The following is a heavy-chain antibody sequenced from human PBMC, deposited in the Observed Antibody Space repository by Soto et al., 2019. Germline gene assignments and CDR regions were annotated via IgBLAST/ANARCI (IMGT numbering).Heavy chain of an antibody. CDR3: ARYGPLTLTTVTTYFDY. Sequence: EVQLVESGGGLVQPGGSLRLSCAASGFTVSSNYMSWVRQAPGKGLEWVSVIYSGGSTYYADSVKGRFTISTDNSKNTLYLQMNSLRAEDTAVYYCARYGPLTLTTVTTYFDYWGQGTLVTVSS. CDR2: IYSGGST. CDR1: GFTVSSNY. V-gene: IGHV3-66*01. D-gene: IGHD4-17*01. J-gene: IGHJ4*02.